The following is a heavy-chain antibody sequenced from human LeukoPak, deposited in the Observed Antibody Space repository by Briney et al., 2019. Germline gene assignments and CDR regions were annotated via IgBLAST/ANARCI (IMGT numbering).Heavy chain of an antibody. CDR1: GFTFSSYT. J-gene: IGHJ4*02. D-gene: IGHD5-24*01. CDR3: VRRYMATSAEDFDH. Sequence: GGSLRLSCAASGFTFSSYTMSWVRQAPGKGLEWVANIKQDASEIYYVGSVKGRFTISRDNAKNSLYLQMNSLRAEDTAVYYCVRRYMATSAEDFDHWGQGTLVTVSS. V-gene: IGHV3-7*01. CDR2: IKQDASEI.